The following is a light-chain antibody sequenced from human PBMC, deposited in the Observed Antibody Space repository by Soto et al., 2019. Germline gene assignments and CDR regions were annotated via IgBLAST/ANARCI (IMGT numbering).Light chain of an antibody. J-gene: IGKJ1*01. CDR2: DAS. V-gene: IGKV1-33*01. CDR1: QDISNY. CDR3: QEYDNLPWT. Sequence: DIQMTQSPSSLSASVGDRVTITCQASQDISNYLNWYQQKPGKAPKLLIYDASNLETGVPSRFSRSGSGTAFAYTSSSLQPEDIATYYCQEYDNLPWTFGQGTKVEIK.